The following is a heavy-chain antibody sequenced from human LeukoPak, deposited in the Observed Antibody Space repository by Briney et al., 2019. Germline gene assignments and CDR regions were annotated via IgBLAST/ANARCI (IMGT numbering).Heavy chain of an antibody. V-gene: IGHV3-30*04. D-gene: IGHD3-10*01. Sequence: GGSLRLSCAASGFTFSSYAMHWVRQAPGKGLEWVAVISYDGSNKYYADSVKGRFTISRDNSKNTVYLQMNSLRAGDTAVYYCAKHGDGSDAFDIWGQGTMVTVSS. CDR3: AKHGDGSDAFDI. CDR1: GFTFSSYA. CDR2: ISYDGSNK. J-gene: IGHJ3*02.